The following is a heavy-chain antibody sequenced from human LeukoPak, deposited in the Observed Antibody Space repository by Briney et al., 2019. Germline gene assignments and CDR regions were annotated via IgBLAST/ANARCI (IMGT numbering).Heavy chain of an antibody. J-gene: IGHJ3*02. V-gene: IGHV3-30*18. D-gene: IGHD1-1*01. CDR3: AKDRRGNAPRGAFDI. CDR2: ISYDGSNK. Sequence: GGSLRLSCAASGFTFDSYGMHWVRQAPGKGLEWVAVISYDGSNKYYADSVKGRFTISRDNSKNTLYLQMNGLRAEDTAVYYCAKDRRGNAPRGAFDIWGQGTMVTVSS. CDR1: GFTFDSYG.